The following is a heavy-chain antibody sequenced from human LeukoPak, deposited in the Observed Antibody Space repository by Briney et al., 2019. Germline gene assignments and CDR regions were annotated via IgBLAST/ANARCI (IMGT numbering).Heavy chain of an antibody. CDR1: GGSISSNIHY. V-gene: IGHV4-39*01. CDR2: IYFSGIT. J-gene: IGHJ4*02. CDR3: ARHPSYSGSYFFDY. D-gene: IGHD1-26*01. Sequence: KPSETLSLTCTVAGGSISSNIHYWDWIRQPPGKGLEWIGSIYFSGITYYNSSLKSRVTIFADTSKNQFSLNVSSVTAADTAVYYCARHPSYSGSYFFDYWGQGSLVTVSS.